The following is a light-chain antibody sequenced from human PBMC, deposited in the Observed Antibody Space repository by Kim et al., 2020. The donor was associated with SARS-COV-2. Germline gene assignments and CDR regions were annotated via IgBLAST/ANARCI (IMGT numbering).Light chain of an antibody. V-gene: IGLV6-57*03. J-gene: IGLJ3*02. Sequence: NFMLTQPHSVSESPGKTVTISCTRSSGSIASTYVQWYQQRPGSAPTTVIYEDNQRPSGVPDRLSGSIDSSSNSASLTISGLKTEDEADYFCQSYDDSNQVFGGGTQLTVL. CDR2: EDN. CDR1: SGSIASTY. CDR3: QSYDDSNQV.